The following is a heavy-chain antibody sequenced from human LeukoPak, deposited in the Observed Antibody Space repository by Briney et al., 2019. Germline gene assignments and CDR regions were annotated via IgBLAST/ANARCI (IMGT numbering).Heavy chain of an antibody. V-gene: IGHV3-53*01. Sequence: PGGSLRLSCAASGFTASSNYMSWVRQAPGKGPEWVSVISSGGSTYYADSVKGRFTISRDNSKNTLYLQMNSLRAEDTAVYYCARNYYDILTGVRNWGQGTLVTVSS. CDR1: GFTASSNY. CDR2: ISSGGST. CDR3: ARNYYDILTGVRN. D-gene: IGHD3-9*01. J-gene: IGHJ4*02.